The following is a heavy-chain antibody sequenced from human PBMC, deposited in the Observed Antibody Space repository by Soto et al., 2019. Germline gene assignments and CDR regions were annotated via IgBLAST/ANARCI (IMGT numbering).Heavy chain of an antibody. D-gene: IGHD3-9*01. V-gene: IGHV1-18*01. Sequence: ASVKVSCKTSGYTFTNFGISWVRQAPGQGLEWMGWISTYNGNTNYAQKLQGRVTMTTDTSTSTAYMELRSLRSDDTAVYYCARYYDILTGYDYWGQGALVTVSS. CDR1: GYTFTNFG. J-gene: IGHJ4*02. CDR2: ISTYNGNT. CDR3: ARYYDILTGYDY.